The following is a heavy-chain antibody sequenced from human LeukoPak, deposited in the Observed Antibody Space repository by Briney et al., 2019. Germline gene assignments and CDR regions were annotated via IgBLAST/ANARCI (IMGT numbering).Heavy chain of an antibody. V-gene: IGHV3-30*04. J-gene: IGHJ4*02. CDR3: ARALGRTFCGPFDY. Sequence: PGGSLRLSCAASGFTFSSYAMHWVRQAPGKGLEWVAVISYDGSNKYYADSVKGRFTISRDNSKNTLYLQMNSLRAEDTAVYYCARALGRTFCGPFDYWGQGTLVTVSS. CDR2: ISYDGSNK. CDR1: GFTFSSYA.